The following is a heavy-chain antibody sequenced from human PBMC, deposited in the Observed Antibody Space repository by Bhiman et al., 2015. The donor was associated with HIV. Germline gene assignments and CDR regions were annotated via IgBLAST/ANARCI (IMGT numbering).Heavy chain of an antibody. CDR3: AKDLGESENEEWASDYYDFGSDYPGQDPRGVVGTFDI. V-gene: IGHV3-30*18. CDR1: GFTFSSFG. CDR2: ISYDGNNK. Sequence: VQLVESGGGLVQPGGSLRLSCAASGFTFSSFGMHWVRQAPGKGLEWVAVISYDGNNKYYADSVKGRFTISRENSKNTLYLQMNSLRAEDTAVYYCAKDLGESENEEWASDYYDFGSDYPGQDPRGVVGTFDIWGHGTMVTVSS. J-gene: IGHJ3*02. D-gene: IGHD3-3*01.